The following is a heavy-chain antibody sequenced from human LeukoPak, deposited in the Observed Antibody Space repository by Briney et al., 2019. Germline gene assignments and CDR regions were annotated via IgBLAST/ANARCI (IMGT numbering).Heavy chain of an antibody. Sequence: GGSLRLSCAASGFTFTNYVMSWVRQAPGKGLEWVSVIHSGGSTLYADSVKGRFTISRHNSKNTLYLQVNSLRAEDTAVYFCARGGSSGNDYSSFDIRGQGTMVTVSS. CDR3: ARGGSSGNDYSSFDI. V-gene: IGHV3-53*04. D-gene: IGHD5-12*01. CDR2: IHSGGST. J-gene: IGHJ3*02. CDR1: GFTFTNYV.